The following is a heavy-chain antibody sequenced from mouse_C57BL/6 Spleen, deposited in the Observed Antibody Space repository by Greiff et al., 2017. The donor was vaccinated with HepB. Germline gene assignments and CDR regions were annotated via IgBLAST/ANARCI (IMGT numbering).Heavy chain of an antibody. Sequence: VQLKESVAELVRPGASVKLSCTASGFNIKNTYMHWVKQRPEQGLEWIGRIDPANGNNKYAPKFQGKATITADTSSNKASLQLSSLICEDTAIYYCADDGSSWYFDYWSQGTTLTVSS. CDR1: GFNIKNTY. V-gene: IGHV14-3*01. CDR3: ADDGSSWYFDY. D-gene: IGHD1-1*01. J-gene: IGHJ2*01. CDR2: IDPANGNN.